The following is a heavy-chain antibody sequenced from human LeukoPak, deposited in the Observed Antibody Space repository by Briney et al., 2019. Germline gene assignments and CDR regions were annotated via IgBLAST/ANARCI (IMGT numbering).Heavy chain of an antibody. CDR1: GYSFTGYY. V-gene: IGHV1-46*01. Sequence: ASVKVSCKASGYSFTGYYIHWVRQAPGQGLEWMGIINPSGGSTSYAQKFQGRVTMTRATSISPAYMELSRLRSDDTAVYYCACTFGGVIVSFGFDPWGQGTLVTVSS. D-gene: IGHD3-16*02. J-gene: IGHJ5*02. CDR2: INPSGGST. CDR3: ACTFGGVIVSFGFDP.